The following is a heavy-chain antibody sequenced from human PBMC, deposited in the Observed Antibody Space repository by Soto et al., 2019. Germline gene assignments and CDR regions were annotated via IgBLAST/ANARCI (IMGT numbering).Heavy chain of an antibody. CDR2: IDPNSGVT. CDR1: DYYFPGYN. CDR3: TTVHRSSTARGSDVDP. V-gene: IGHV1-2*02. J-gene: IGHJ5*02. D-gene: IGHD2-2*01. Sequence: QVQLVQSGTEVKKPGASVKVSCKAYDYYFPGYNIHWVRQAPGQGLEWMGWIDPNSGVTKYAQKFQGRVTLTRDTTISTADVEVTKLSSGDTAVYYCTTVHRSSTARGSDVDPWGQGTQVIVSS.